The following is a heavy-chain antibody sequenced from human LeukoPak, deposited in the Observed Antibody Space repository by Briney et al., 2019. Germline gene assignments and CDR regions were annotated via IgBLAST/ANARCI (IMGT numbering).Heavy chain of an antibody. D-gene: IGHD5-18*01. V-gene: IGHV1-69*05. J-gene: IGHJ6*03. CDR3: AREYTDYYYYMDV. CDR1: GGTFSSYA. Sequence: GASVKLSCKASGGTFSSYAISWVRQAPGQGLEWMGGIIPIFGTANYAQKFQGRVTITTDESTSTAYMELSSLRSEDTAVYYCAREYTDYYYYMDVWGKGTTVTVSS. CDR2: IIPIFGTA.